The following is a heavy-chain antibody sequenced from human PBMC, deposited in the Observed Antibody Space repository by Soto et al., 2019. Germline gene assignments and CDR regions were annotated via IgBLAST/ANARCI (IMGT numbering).Heavy chain of an antibody. V-gene: IGHV5-10-1*01. CDR2: IDPSDSYT. J-gene: IGHJ6*02. CDR3: ARLGCSSTSCYAYYYYGMDV. Sequence: GESLKISCKGSGYSFTSYWISWVRQMPGKGLEWMGRIDPSDSYTNYSPSFQGHVTISADESISTAYLQWSSLKASDTAMYYCARLGCSSTSCYAYYYYGMDVWGQGTTVTVSS. CDR1: GYSFTSYW. D-gene: IGHD2-2*01.